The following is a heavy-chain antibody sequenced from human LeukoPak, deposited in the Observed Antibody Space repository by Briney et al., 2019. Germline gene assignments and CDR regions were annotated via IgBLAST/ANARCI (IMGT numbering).Heavy chain of an antibody. V-gene: IGHV3-30-3*01. CDR2: ISYDGSNK. Sequence: GRSLRLSCAASGFTFSSYAMHWVRQAPGKGLEWVAVISYDGSNKYYADSVKGRFTISRDNSKNTLYLQMNSLRAEDTAVYYCARGRYYNGSGTSMDVWGQGTTVTVSS. D-gene: IGHD3-10*01. CDR1: GFTFSSYA. CDR3: ARGRYYNGSGTSMDV. J-gene: IGHJ6*02.